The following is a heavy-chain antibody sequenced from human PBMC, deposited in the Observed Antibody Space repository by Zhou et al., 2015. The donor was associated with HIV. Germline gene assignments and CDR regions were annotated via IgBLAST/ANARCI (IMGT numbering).Heavy chain of an antibody. V-gene: IGHV1-2*06. D-gene: IGHD1-26*01. CDR2: INPSSGDS. Sequence: QVQLVQSGAEVKKPGASVKVSCEAPGHIFSGYYLHWARQVPGQGLQWMGRINPSSGDSNIAQKFQGRVTLTRDSSIFTAYMELSGLTSEDTAMYYCTRGRWEVPDAYWGQGTLVTVSP. CDR3: TRGRWEVPDAY. J-gene: IGHJ4*02. CDR1: GHIFSGYY.